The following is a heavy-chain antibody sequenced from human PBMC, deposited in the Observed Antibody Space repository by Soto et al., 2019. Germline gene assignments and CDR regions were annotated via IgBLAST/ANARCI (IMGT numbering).Heavy chain of an antibody. V-gene: IGHV1-18*01. J-gene: IGHJ4*02. CDR2: ISAYNGNT. CDR1: GYTFTSYG. Sequence: ASVKVSCKASGYTFTSYGISWVRQAPGQGLEWMGWISAYNGNTNYAQKLQGRVTMTTDTSTSTAYMEPRSLRSDDTAVYYCARSTMVFDYFDYWGQGTLVTVSS. D-gene: IGHD3-10*01. CDR3: ARSTMVFDYFDY.